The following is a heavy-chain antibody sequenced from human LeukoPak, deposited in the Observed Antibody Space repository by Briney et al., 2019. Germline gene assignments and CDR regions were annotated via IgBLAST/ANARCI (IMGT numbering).Heavy chain of an antibody. CDR3: AKPILGEWLANPRFDY. V-gene: IGHV3-43*02. CDR1: GFTFDDYT. D-gene: IGHD3-16*01. CDR2: ISGDGGST. J-gene: IGHJ4*02. Sequence: GGSLRLSCAASGFTFDDYTMHWVRQAPGKGLEWVSLISGDGGSTYYADSVRGRFTISRDNSRNSLYLQMNSLRTEDTAFYYCAKPILGEWLANPRFDYWGQGTLVTVSS.